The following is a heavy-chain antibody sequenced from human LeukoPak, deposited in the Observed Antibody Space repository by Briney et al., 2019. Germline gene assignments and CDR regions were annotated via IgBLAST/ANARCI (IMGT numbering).Heavy chain of an antibody. CDR3: ARDRRDYDSSGYYKNNYWYFDL. CDR2: IYSGGST. J-gene: IGHJ2*01. V-gene: IGHV3-53*01. CDR1: GFTVSSNY. D-gene: IGHD3-22*01. Sequence: GGSLRLSCAASGFTVSSNYMSWVRQAPGKGLEWVSLIYSGGSTYYADSVKGRFTISRDNSKNTLYLQMNSLRAQGTAVYYCARDRRDYDSSGYYKNNYWYFDLWGRGTLVTVSS.